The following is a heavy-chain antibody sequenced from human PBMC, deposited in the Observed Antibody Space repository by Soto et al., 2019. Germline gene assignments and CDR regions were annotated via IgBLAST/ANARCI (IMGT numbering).Heavy chain of an antibody. Sequence: SGTQSLTCTVSGGSISRGGSYWSCIRQHPGKGLGCIGYIFYGGSTYYNPSLKGRVTISIDTSKNQSSLKLSSVSAADTAVYDCARLRRDGYNWDYWGQGSLVTVSS. J-gene: IGHJ4*02. CDR3: ARLRRDGYNWDY. D-gene: IGHD5-12*01. CDR2: IFYGGST. V-gene: IGHV4-31*03. CDR1: GGSISRGGSY.